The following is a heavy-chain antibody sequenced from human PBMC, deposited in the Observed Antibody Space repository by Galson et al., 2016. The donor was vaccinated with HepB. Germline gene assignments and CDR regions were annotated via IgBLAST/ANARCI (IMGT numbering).Heavy chain of an antibody. CDR1: GFTFSHYT. CDR3: ARDRGYSDFLTGYYRYFDP. V-gene: IGHV3-21*06. Sequence: SLRLSCAASGFTFSHYTMNWVRQAPGKGLEWVSSITGNSGYKFYPDSVKGRFTVSRDNAKNLVYLHMFSLRAEDTAVYYCARDRGYSDFLTGYYRYFDPWGQGTLVTVSS. CDR2: ITGNSGYK. D-gene: IGHD3-9*01. J-gene: IGHJ4*02.